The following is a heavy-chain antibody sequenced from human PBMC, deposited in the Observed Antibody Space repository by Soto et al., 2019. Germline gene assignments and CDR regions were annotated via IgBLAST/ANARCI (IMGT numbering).Heavy chain of an antibody. J-gene: IGHJ4*02. CDR2: IYYSGST. CDR1: GGSISSYY. CDR3: ARGRVTQWLVNYFDY. D-gene: IGHD6-19*01. V-gene: IGHV4-59*01. Sequence: SETLSLTCTVSGGSISSYYWSWIRQPPGKGLEWIGYIYYSGSTNYNPSLKSRVTISVDTPKNQFSLKLSSVTAADTAVYYCARGRVTQWLVNYFDYWGQGTLVTVSS.